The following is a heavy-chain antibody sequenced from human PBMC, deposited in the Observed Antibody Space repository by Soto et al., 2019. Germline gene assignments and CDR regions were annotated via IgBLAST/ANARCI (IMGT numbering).Heavy chain of an antibody. CDR2: IYHSGST. V-gene: IGHV4-4*02. CDR1: GGSISSSNW. Sequence: SETLSLTCAVSGGSISSSNWWSWVRQPPGKGLEWIGEIYHSGSTNYNPSLKSRVTISVDKSKNQFSLKLSSVTAADTAVYYCARGATEKRYCSGGSCYRGLFDYWGQGTLVTV. J-gene: IGHJ4*02. CDR3: ARGATEKRYCSGGSCYRGLFDY. D-gene: IGHD2-15*01.